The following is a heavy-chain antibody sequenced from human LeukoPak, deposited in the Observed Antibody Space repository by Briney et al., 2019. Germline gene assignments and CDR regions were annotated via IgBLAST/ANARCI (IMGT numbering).Heavy chain of an antibody. CDR3: ARDKGIMVRGVIITGYMDV. CDR1: GGSISSYY. V-gene: IGHV4-59*01. Sequence: SETLSLTCTVSGGSISSYYWSWIRQPPGKGLEWIGYIYYSGSTNYNPSLKSRVTISVDTSKNQFSLKLSSATAADTAVYYCARDKGIMVRGVIITGYMDVWGKGTTVTISS. D-gene: IGHD3-10*01. J-gene: IGHJ6*03. CDR2: IYYSGST.